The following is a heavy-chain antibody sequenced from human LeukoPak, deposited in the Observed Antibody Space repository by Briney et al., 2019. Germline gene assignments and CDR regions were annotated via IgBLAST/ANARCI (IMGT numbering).Heavy chain of an antibody. CDR3: AGGSSSSSVFDY. Sequence: ASVKVSCKASGYTVTGYYMHWVRQAPGQGLEWMGWIHPNSGVTNYAQKFQARVTMTRNTSISTAYMELSRLRSDDTAVDYCAGGSSSSSVFDYWGQGTLVTVSS. J-gene: IGHJ4*02. CDR1: GYTVTGYY. D-gene: IGHD6-6*01. V-gene: IGHV1-2*02. CDR2: IHPNSGVT.